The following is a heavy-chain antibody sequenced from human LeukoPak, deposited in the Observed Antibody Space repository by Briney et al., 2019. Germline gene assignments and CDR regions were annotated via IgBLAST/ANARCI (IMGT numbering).Heavy chain of an antibody. D-gene: IGHD3-10*01. Sequence: PGGSLRLSCAAVGFTVSSNYMSWVRQAPGKGLEWVSVIYSGGSTHYADSVRGRFTISRDNSKNTFYLQMNSLRAEDTAVYYCAIGVSYGSGSYIGDPWGQGTLVTVSS. CDR2: IYSGGST. V-gene: IGHV3-53*01. J-gene: IGHJ5*02. CDR1: GFTVSSNY. CDR3: AIGVSYGSGSYIGDP.